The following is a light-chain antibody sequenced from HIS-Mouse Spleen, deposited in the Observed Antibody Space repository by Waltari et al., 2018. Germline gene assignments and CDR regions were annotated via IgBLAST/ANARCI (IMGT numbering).Light chain of an antibody. J-gene: IGLJ3*02. V-gene: IGLV2-23*01. Sequence: QSALTQPASVSGSPGQSITISCTGTSSDVGSYNLVSWYQQHPGKAPKLMSYEGSKRPSGVSNRFSGSKCGNTASLTISGLQAEDEADYYCCSYAGSSTWVFGGGTKLTVL. CDR1: SSDVGSYNL. CDR3: CSYAGSSTWV. CDR2: EGS.